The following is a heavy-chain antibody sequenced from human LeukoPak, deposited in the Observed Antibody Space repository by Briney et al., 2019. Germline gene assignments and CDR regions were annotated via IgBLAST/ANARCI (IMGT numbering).Heavy chain of an antibody. CDR2: IWYDGSNK. CDR3: ARAYYDSSGYYEAAHYFDY. J-gene: IGHJ4*02. CDR1: GFTFSSYG. V-gene: IGHV3-30*19. Sequence: PGRSLRLSCAASGFTFSSYGMHWVRQAPGKGLEWVAVIWYDGSNKYYADSVKGRFTISRDNSKNTLYLQMNSLRAEDTAVYYCARAYYDSSGYYEAAHYFDYWGQGTLVTVSS. D-gene: IGHD3-22*01.